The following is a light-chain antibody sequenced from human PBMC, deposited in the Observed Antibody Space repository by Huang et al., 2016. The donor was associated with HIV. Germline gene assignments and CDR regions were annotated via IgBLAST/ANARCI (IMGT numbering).Light chain of an antibody. CDR2: LGA. J-gene: IGKJ2*01. Sequence: VVMTQSPLSLPVPPGEPASISCRSSQSLRHRNGLNYLDWYLQKPGHSPQLLIHLGARRASGVPDRFSGGGSGTDFSLNISRVEAEDAGIYYCMEALQTPYTFGQGTKLEI. V-gene: IGKV2-28*01. CDR3: MEALQTPYT. CDR1: QSLRHRNGLNY.